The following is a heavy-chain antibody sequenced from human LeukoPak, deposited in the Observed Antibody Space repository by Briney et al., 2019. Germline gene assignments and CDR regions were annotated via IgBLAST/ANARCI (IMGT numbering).Heavy chain of an antibody. CDR1: GGSLSGYY. D-gene: IGHD6-25*01. Sequence: PSETLSLTCAVYGGSLSGYYWSWIRQPPGKGLEWIGEINHSGSTNYNPFLKSRVTISVDTSKNQFSLKLSSVTAADTAVYYCARLRPQVDAFDIWGQGTMVTVSS. J-gene: IGHJ3*02. CDR2: INHSGST. CDR3: ARLRPQVDAFDI. V-gene: IGHV4-34*01.